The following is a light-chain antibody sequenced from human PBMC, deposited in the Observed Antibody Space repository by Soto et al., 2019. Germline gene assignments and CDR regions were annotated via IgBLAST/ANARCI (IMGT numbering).Light chain of an antibody. CDR2: GAS. CDR1: QTFTTSS. CDR3: QQRSNWIT. Sequence: EIVLTQSPGTLSLSPGERATLSCRASQTFTTSSLAWYQQKPGQAPRLLISGASNRATGIPARFSGSGSGTDFTLTISSLEPEDFAVYYCQQRSNWITFGQGTRLEIK. V-gene: IGKV3D-20*02. J-gene: IGKJ5*01.